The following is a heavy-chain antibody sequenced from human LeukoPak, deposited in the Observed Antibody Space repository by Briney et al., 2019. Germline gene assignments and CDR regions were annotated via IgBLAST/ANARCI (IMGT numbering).Heavy chain of an antibody. CDR2: IYTSGST. D-gene: IGHD3-10*01. J-gene: IGHJ5*02. CDR3: ARQQLSGAGFDP. V-gene: IGHV4-61*02. Sequence: NPSQTLSLTCTVSGGSISSGSYYWSWIRQPAGKGLEWIGRIYTSGSTNYNPSLKSRVTISVDTSKNQFSLKLSSVTAADTAVYYCARQQLSGAGFDPWGQGTLVTVSS. CDR1: GGSISSGSYY.